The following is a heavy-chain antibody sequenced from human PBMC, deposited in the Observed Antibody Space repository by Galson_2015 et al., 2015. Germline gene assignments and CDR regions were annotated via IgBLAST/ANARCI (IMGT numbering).Heavy chain of an antibody. D-gene: IGHD3-3*01. J-gene: IGHJ4*02. CDR1: GFICRRYA. CDR2: ISRHGTTM. CDR3: ARTASLQCLEWYYFDY. V-gene: IGHV3-48*03. Sequence: SMRISGAGSGFICRRYAMNWVRQAPGSGLEWVSYISRHGTTMYYADSVKGRFTIYRDNATISLDMQMNSLTAEDTAVYYCARTASLQCLEWYYFDYWGRGTLVTVSS.